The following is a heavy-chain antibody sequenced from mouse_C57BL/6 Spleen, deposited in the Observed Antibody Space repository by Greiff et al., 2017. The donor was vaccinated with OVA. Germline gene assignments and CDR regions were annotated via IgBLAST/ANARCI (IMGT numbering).Heavy chain of an antibody. CDR2: ISSGGSYT. CDR3: ASLNYCGSHWYFDV. V-gene: IGHV5-6*01. D-gene: IGHD1-1*01. CDR1: GFTFSSYG. Sequence: EVMLVESGGDLVKPGGSLKLSCAASGFTFSSYGMSWVRQTPDKRLEWVATISSGGSYTYYPDSVKGRFTISRDNAKNTLYLQMSRLTSEDTAMYYCASLNYCGSHWYFDVWGTGTTVTVSS. J-gene: IGHJ1*03.